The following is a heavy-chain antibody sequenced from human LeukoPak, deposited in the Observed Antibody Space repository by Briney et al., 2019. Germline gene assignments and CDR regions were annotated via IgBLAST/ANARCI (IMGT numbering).Heavy chain of an antibody. CDR3: ARGVELVHYYYYYYMDV. CDR1: GGSISSYY. Sequence: SETLSLTCTVSGGSISSYYWSWIRQPAGKGLEWIGRIYTSGSTNYNPSLKSRVTMSVDTSKNQFSLKLSSVTAADTAVYYCARGVELVHYYYYYYMDVWGKGTTVTVSS. J-gene: IGHJ6*03. D-gene: IGHD6-13*01. CDR2: IYTSGST. V-gene: IGHV4-4*07.